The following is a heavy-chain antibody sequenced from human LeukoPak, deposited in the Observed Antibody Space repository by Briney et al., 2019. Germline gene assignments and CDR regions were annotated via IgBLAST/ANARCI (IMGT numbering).Heavy chain of an antibody. CDR1: EFTFSAYP. CDR2: IKQDGSEK. D-gene: IGHD1-14*01. J-gene: IGHJ4*02. CDR3: AKATGYLL. V-gene: IGHV3-7*03. Sequence: PGGSLRLSCSASEFTFSAYPMTWVRQAPGKGLEWVANIKQDGSEKYYVDSVKGRFSISRDNAENTLYLQMNSLRADDTAVYYCAKATGYLLWGQGTLVTVSS.